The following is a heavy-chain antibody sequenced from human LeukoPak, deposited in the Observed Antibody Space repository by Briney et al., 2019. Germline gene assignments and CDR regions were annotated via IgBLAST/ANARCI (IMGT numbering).Heavy chain of an antibody. V-gene: IGHV1-8*01. Sequence: ASVKVSCKASGYTFTSYDINWVRQATGQGLEWMGWMNPNSGNTGYAQKFQGRVTMTRNTSISTAYMELSSLRSEDTAVYYCQGRGYSGYDFTIPIDYWGQGTLVTVSS. CDR3: QGRGYSGYDFTIPIDY. CDR1: GYTFTSYD. D-gene: IGHD5-12*01. J-gene: IGHJ4*02. CDR2: MNPNSGNT.